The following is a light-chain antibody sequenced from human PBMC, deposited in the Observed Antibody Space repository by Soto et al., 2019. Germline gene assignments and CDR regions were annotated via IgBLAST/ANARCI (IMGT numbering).Light chain of an antibody. CDR1: QNISIF. Sequence: DIQLTQSPSSLSASVGDRVTITCRASQNISIFLNWYQQKPGKAPKLLIYTASDLESGVPSRISGGGSGTEFTLSISSLQPEDFATYYCQQSYSTLFTFGPGTKVDIK. CDR3: QQSYSTLFT. V-gene: IGKV1-39*01. CDR2: TAS. J-gene: IGKJ3*01.